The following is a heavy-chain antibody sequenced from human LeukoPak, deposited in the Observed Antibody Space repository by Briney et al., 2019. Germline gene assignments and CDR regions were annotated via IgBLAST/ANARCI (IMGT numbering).Heavy chain of an antibody. CDR3: AIDRYISGWYTFDY. V-gene: IGHV3-21*01. J-gene: IGHJ4*02. CDR1: GFTFSNFG. D-gene: IGHD6-19*01. CDR2: ISSSSSYI. Sequence: GGSLSLSCAASGFTFSNFGINWVRQAPGKGLEWVSSISSSSSYISYADSVKGRFTISRDNAKNSLDLQMNSLRAEDTAVYYCAIDRYISGWYTFDYWGQGNLFTVSS.